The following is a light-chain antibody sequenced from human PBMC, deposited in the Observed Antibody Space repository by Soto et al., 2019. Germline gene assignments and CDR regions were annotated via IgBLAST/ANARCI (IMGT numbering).Light chain of an antibody. J-gene: IGKJ1*01. CDR1: QSISSY. V-gene: IGKV1-5*03. CDR3: QHYNSESEA. Sequence: DIQMTQSPSSLSASVGDRVTITCRASQSISSYLNWYQQKPGKAPKLLIYKASTLKSGVPSRFSGSGSGTEFTRSISSLHPDDFATYYCQHYNSESEAFSRGTKADI. CDR2: KAS.